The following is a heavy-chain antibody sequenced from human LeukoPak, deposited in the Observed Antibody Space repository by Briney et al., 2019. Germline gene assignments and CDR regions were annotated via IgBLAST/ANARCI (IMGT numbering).Heavy chain of an antibody. D-gene: IGHD6-13*01. Sequence: SETLSLTCTVSGGSISSYYWSWIRQPAGKGLEWIWRIYTSGSTNYNPSLKSRVTMSVDTSKNQFSLKLSSVTAADTAVYYCAREYGMGSSWYPNWFDPWGQGTLVTVSS. CDR3: AREYGMGSSWYPNWFDP. J-gene: IGHJ5*02. CDR2: IYTSGST. CDR1: GGSISSYY. V-gene: IGHV4-4*07.